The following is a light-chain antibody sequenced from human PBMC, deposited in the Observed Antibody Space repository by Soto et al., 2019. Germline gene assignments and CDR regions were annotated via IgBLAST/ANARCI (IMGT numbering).Light chain of an antibody. Sequence: DIQMTQSPSSLSASVGYRVTITCRAGQYIGRYLNWYQQKQGKAPKLLIYDASSLESGVQSRFSGSGSGTEFTLTIRSMQPDDFATYYCQQYNSYSITFGQGKRLEIK. V-gene: IGKV1-5*01. CDR2: DAS. J-gene: IGKJ5*01. CDR3: QQYNSYSIT. CDR1: QYIGRY.